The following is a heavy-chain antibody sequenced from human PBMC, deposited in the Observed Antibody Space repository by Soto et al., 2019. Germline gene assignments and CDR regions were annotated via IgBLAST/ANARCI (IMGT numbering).Heavy chain of an antibody. Sequence: ASVKVSCKASGYTFTSYDINWVRQATGQGLEWMGWMNPNSGNTGYAQKFQGRVTMSRNTSISTAYMELSSLRSEDTAVYYCARGQKPSYDYIWGSYRTQDAFDIWGQGTMVTVS. J-gene: IGHJ3*02. CDR1: GYTFTSYD. V-gene: IGHV1-8*01. CDR3: ARGQKPSYDYIWGSYRTQDAFDI. CDR2: MNPNSGNT. D-gene: IGHD3-16*02.